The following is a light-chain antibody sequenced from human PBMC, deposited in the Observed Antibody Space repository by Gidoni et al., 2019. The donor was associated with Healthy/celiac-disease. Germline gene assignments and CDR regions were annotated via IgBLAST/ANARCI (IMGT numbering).Light chain of an antibody. J-gene: IGKJ2*01. CDR1: QSIRSW. CDR3: QQYNSYPHT. V-gene: IGKV1-5*01. CDR2: DAS. Sequence: DIQMTQPPSTLSASVGDRVTITCRASQSIRSWLAWYQQKPGEAPKLLIYDASSLESGVPSWYSGSGCETEFTLTISSLQPDDFATYYCQQYNSYPHTFGQGTKLEIK.